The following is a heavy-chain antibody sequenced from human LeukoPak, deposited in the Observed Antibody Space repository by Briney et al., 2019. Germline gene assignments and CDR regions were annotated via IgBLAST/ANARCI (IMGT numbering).Heavy chain of an antibody. CDR3: ARRKRSGCSSTSCLLNWFDP. V-gene: IGHV4-34*01. Sequence: SETLSLTCAVYGGSFSGYYWSWIRQPPGKGLEWMGEINHSGSTNYNPSLKSRGTISVDTSKNQFSLKLSSVTAADTAVYYCARRKRSGCSSTSCLLNWFDPWGQGTLVTVSS. CDR2: INHSGST. D-gene: IGHD2-2*01. CDR1: GGSFSGYY. J-gene: IGHJ5*02.